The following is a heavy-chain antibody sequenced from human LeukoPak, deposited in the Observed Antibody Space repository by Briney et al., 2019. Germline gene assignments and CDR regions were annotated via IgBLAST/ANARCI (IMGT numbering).Heavy chain of an antibody. CDR1: GYTLTELS. J-gene: IGHJ3*02. D-gene: IGHD3-22*01. CDR2: FDPEDGET. CDR3: ATRYDSSGYYDAFDI. Sequence: VASVKVSCKVSGYTLTELSMHWVRQAPGKGLEWMGGFDPEDGETIYAQKFQGRVTMTEDTSTDTAYMELSSLRSEDTAVYYCATRYDSSGYYDAFDIWGQGTMVTASS. V-gene: IGHV1-24*01.